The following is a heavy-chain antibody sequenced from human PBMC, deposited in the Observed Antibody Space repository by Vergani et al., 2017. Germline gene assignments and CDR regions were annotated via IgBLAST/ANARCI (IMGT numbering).Heavy chain of an antibody. CDR3: ARYYYDSSGYSQFYYMDV. D-gene: IGHD3-22*01. CDR1: GGSISSSSFY. Sequence: QLQLQESGPGLVKPSETLSLTCTVSGGSISSSSFYWGWIRQPPGKGLDWIGSIYYSGNTYSNPSLKSRVTISVDTSKNQFSLKLSSVTAADTAVYYCARYYYDSSGYSQFYYMDVWGIGTTVTVSS. CDR2: IYYSGNT. J-gene: IGHJ6*03. V-gene: IGHV4-39*07.